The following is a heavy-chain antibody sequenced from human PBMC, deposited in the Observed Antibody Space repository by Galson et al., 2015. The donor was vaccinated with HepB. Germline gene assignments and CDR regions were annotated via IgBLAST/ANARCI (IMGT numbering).Heavy chain of an antibody. CDR3: ARKYSSSSYNWFDP. J-gene: IGHJ5*02. CDR1: GGSFSGYY. Sequence: SETLSLTCAVYGGSFSGYYWSWIRQPPGKGLEWIGEINHSGSTNYNPSLKSRVTISVHTSKNQFSLKLNSVTAADTAVYYRARKYSSSSYNWFDPWGPGTLVTVSS. CDR2: INHSGST. V-gene: IGHV4-34*01. D-gene: IGHD6-6*01.